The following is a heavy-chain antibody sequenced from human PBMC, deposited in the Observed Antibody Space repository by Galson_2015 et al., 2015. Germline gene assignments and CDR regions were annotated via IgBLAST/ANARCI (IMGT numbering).Heavy chain of an antibody. CDR1: GYSFTSYW. J-gene: IGHJ5*02. D-gene: IGHD2-15*01. Sequence: QSGAEVKKPGESLRISCKGSGYSFTSYWISWVRQMPGKGLEWMGRIDPSDSYTNYSPSFQGHVTISADKSISTAYLQWSSLKASDTAMYYCARRYCSGGSCYSWFDPWGQGTLVTVSS. CDR3: ARRYCSGGSCYSWFDP. V-gene: IGHV5-10-1*01. CDR2: IDPSDSYT.